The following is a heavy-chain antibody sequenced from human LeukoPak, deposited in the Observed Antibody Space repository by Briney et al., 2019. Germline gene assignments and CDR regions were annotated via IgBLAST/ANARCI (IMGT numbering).Heavy chain of an antibody. CDR2: ISYDGSNK. V-gene: IGHV3-30*18. J-gene: IGHJ4*02. CDR3: AKDQY. CDR1: GVTFSSYV. Sequence: GGSLRLSCAASGVTFSSYVMHRVRQAPGQGLEWVAVISYDGSNKYYADSVKGRFTISRDNSKNTLYLQMNSLRAEDTAVYYCAKDQYWGQGTLVTVSS.